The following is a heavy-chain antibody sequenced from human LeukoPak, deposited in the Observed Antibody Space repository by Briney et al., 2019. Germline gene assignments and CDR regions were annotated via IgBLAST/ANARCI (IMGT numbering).Heavy chain of an antibody. D-gene: IGHD2-15*01. CDR3: AKGDDIVVVVAALDY. CDR1: GFTFSSYA. CDR2: ISGSGGST. V-gene: IGHV3-23*01. Sequence: GGSLRLSCAASGFTFSSYARSWVRQAPGKGLEWVSAISGSGGSTYYADSVKGRFTISRDNSKNTLYLQMNSLRAEDTAVYYCAKGDDIVVVVAALDYWGQGTLVTVSS. J-gene: IGHJ4*02.